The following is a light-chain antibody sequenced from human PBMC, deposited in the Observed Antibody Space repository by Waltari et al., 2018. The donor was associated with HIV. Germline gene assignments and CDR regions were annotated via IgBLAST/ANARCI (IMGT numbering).Light chain of an antibody. CDR2: GVS. J-gene: IGKJ1*01. V-gene: IGKV3-15*01. Sequence: EIVMTQSPVTLSVSPGDRATLSCRASQSVGKFFAWYQQRPGQAPRLLMHGVSNRAAGVPARFVGSGSGTYVNLTISSLQCDDSAVYFCQQFNFWPRTCGQGTKVEV. CDR3: QQFNFWPRT. CDR1: QSVGKF.